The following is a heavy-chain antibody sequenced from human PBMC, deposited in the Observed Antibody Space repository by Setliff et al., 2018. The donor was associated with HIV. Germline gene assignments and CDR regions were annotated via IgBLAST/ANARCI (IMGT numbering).Heavy chain of an antibody. J-gene: IGHJ5*01. CDR3: ARVFSAGWFDS. CDR1: GYSFTSYW. CDR2: IYPGDSDT. D-gene: IGHD6-13*01. V-gene: IGHV5-51*01. Sequence: ESLKISCKGSGYSFTSYWIGWVRQMPGKGLEWMGIIYPGDSDTRYSPSFQGQVTLSADKSISTTYLQWSSLRASDTAMYYCARVFSAGWFDSWGQGTLVTVSS.